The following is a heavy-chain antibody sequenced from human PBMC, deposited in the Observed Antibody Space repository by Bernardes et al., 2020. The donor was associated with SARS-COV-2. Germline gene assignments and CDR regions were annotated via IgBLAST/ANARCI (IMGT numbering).Heavy chain of an antibody. CDR2: INPNSGGT. J-gene: IGHJ6*02. V-gene: IGHV1-2*02. CDR3: ALPPTNYDRYGMDV. CDR1: GYTFTGYY. D-gene: IGHD3-16*01. Sequence: ASVKVSCKASGYTFTGYYIHWVRQAPGQGLEWMGWINPNSGGTIYAQKFQGRVTMTRDTSISTAYMELSRLRSDDTAVYYCALPPTNYDRYGMDVWGQGTTVTVSS.